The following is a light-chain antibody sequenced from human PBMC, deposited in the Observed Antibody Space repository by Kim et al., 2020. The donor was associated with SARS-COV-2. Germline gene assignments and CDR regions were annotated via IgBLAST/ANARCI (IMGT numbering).Light chain of an antibody. V-gene: IGKV1D-16*01. CDR3: QQNDSYPRT. CDR2: AAS. CDR1: QGISSC. J-gene: IGKJ4*02. Sequence: DIQMTQSPSSLSASVGDRVTITCRASQGISSCLAWYQQKPEKAPKCLIYAASSLQSGVPSRFSGSGSGTDFTLTINSLQPEDFATYYCQQNDSYPRTFGEGTKVDIK.